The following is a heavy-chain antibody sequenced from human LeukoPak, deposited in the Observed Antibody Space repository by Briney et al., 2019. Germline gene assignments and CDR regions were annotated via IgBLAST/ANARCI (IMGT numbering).Heavy chain of an antibody. CDR3: ARDGRLWFGELLGGNWFDP. Sequence: ASVKVSCKASGYTFTGYYMHWVQQAPGQGLEWMGWINPNSGGTNYAQKFQGRVTMTRDTSISTAYMELSRLRSDDTAVYYCARDGRLWFGELLGGNWFDPWGQGTLVTVSS. D-gene: IGHD3-10*01. V-gene: IGHV1-2*02. CDR2: INPNSGGT. CDR1: GYTFTGYY. J-gene: IGHJ5*02.